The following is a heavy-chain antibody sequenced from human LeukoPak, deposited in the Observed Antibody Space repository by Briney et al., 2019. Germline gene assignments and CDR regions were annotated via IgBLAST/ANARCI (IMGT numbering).Heavy chain of an antibody. D-gene: IGHD3-22*01. V-gene: IGHV3-49*03. CDR3: SAPYYYDSSGIFDY. CDR1: GFTFGDYA. J-gene: IGHJ4*02. CDR2: IRSKAYGGTT. Sequence: GGSLRLSCTASGFTFGDYAMSWFRQAQGKGLEWVGFIRSKAYGGTTEYAASVKGRFTISRDDSKSIAYLQMNSLKTEDTAVYYCSAPYYYDSSGIFDYWGQGTLVTVSS.